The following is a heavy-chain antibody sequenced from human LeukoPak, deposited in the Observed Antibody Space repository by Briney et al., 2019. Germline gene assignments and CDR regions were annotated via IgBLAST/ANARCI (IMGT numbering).Heavy chain of an antibody. CDR1: GGSFSGYY. CDR3: ARGDVLRLLYPSTRGNWFDP. V-gene: IGHV4-34*01. D-gene: IGHD2/OR15-2a*01. Sequence: SHTLSLTCALYGGSFSGYYWSWIRQPPGKWLEWIGEINHSGSTNYNPSLKSRVTISVDTSKNQFSLKLSSVTAADTAVYYCARGDVLRLLYPSTRGNWFDPWGQGTLVTVSS. J-gene: IGHJ5*02. CDR2: INHSGST.